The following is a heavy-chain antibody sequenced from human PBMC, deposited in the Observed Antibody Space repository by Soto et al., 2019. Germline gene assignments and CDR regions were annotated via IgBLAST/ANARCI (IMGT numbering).Heavy chain of an antibody. CDR2: IFRADNT. Sequence: GSLRLSCAASGFTVSSNYLSWVRQAPGKGLEWVSVIFRADNTHYADSVKGRFTISRDNSKNTVFLQTNSLRAEDTAVYYCAITGAGYYIVWGQGTPVTVSS. D-gene: IGHD3-3*01. V-gene: IGHV3-53*01. CDR1: GFTVSSNY. J-gene: IGHJ4*02. CDR3: AITGAGYYIV.